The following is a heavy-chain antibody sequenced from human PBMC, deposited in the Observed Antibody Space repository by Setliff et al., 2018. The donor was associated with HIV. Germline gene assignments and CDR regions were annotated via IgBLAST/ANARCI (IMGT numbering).Heavy chain of an antibody. CDR1: GGSIGSGHYY. J-gene: IGHJ5*02. V-gene: IGHV4-61*09. CDR2: VYTSGTT. Sequence: TLSLTCTVSGGSIGSGHYYWSWIRQPAGKGLEWIGHVYTSGTTNYNPSLRSRVTISLDTSKNQFSLKLSSVTAADTAVYYCARSTYYYGSGKGSGWFDPWGQGTLVTVSS. D-gene: IGHD3-10*01. CDR3: ARSTYYYGSGKGSGWFDP.